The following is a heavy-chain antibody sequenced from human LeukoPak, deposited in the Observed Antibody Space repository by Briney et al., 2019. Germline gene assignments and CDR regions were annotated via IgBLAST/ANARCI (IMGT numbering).Heavy chain of an antibody. V-gene: IGHV3-66*01. CDR1: GFTVSSNY. J-gene: IGHJ4*02. CDR2: IYSGGST. CDR3: AKDRAGVLTDY. D-gene: IGHD3-10*01. Sequence: GGSLRLSCAASGFTVSSNYMSWVRQAPGKGLEWVSVIYSGGSTYYADSVKGRFTISRDNSKNTLYLQMNSLRAEDTAVYYCAKDRAGVLTDYWGQGTLVTVSS.